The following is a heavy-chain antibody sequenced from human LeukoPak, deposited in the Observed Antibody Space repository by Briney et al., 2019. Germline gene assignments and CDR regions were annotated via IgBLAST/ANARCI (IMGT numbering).Heavy chain of an antibody. CDR2: ISPNSGGT. CDR1: GYTFTAYY. J-gene: IGHJ2*01. V-gene: IGHV1-2*02. D-gene: IGHD7-27*01. Sequence: GASVKVSCKASGYTFTAYYMHWVRQAPGQGLEWMGWISPNSGGTDYAQKFQGRVTMTRDTSISTTYVELSSLTSDDTAVYYCAIQPWGSGNNWYFDLWGRGTPVTVSS. CDR3: AIQPWGSGNNWYFDL.